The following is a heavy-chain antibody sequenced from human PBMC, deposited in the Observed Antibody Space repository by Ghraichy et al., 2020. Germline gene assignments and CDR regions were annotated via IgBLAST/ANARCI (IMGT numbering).Heavy chain of an antibody. J-gene: IGHJ4*02. D-gene: IGHD3-16*01. CDR1: GFTVSSNY. CDR2: IYSGGST. CDR3: ARDHLGVTQGSDY. Sequence: GGSLRLSCAASGFTVSSNYMSWVRQAPGKGLEWVSVIYSGGSTYYADSVKGRFTISRDNSKNTLYLQMNSLRAEDTAVYYCARDHLGVTQGSDYWGQGTLVTVSS. V-gene: IGHV3-53*01.